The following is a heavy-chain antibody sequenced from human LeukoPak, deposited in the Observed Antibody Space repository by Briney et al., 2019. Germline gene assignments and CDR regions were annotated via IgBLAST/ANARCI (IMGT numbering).Heavy chain of an antibody. CDR3: AKADYSSGWLDY. CDR2: IWYDGSNK. J-gene: IGHJ4*02. CDR1: GFTFSSYG. D-gene: IGHD6-19*01. V-gene: IGHV3-33*06. Sequence: PGRSLRLSCAASGFTFSSYGMHWVRQAPGKGLEWVAVIWYDGSNKYYADSVKGRFTISRDNSKNTLYLQMNSLRAEDTAVYYCAKADYSSGWLDYWGQGTLVTVSS.